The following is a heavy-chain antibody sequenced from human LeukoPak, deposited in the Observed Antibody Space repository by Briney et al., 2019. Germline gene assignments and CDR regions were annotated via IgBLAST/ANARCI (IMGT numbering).Heavy chain of an antibody. J-gene: IGHJ4*02. V-gene: IGHV3-66*01. CDR3: AKLAKYFYGSETYYFFEH. CDR1: GFTVSSNY. Sequence: GGSLRLSCAASGFTVSSNYMSWVRQAPGKGLEWVSVIYSGGSTYYADSVRGRFTISRDNAKNSLYLQMNSLRVEDTAVYYCAKLAKYFYGSETYYFFEHWGQGTPVTASS. CDR2: IYSGGST. D-gene: IGHD3-10*01.